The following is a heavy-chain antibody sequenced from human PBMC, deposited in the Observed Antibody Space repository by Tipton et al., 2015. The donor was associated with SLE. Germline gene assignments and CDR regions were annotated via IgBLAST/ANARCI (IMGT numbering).Heavy chain of an antibody. CDR3: ARDSRGSRGWYFDL. V-gene: IGHV3-7*01. J-gene: IGHJ2*01. CDR2: IKQDGSEK. CDR1: GFTFSSYW. D-gene: IGHD6-13*01. Sequence: SLRLSCAASGFTFSSYWMSWVRQAPGKGLEWVANIKQDGSEKYYVDSVKGRFTISRYNAKKSLYLQMNSLRAEDTAVYYCARDSRGSRGWYFDLWGRGTLVSVSS.